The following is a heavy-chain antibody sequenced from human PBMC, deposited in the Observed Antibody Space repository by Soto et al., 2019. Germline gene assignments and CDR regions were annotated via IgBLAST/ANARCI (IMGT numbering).Heavy chain of an antibody. V-gene: IGHV4-59*12. CDR2: IYYSGST. CDR1: GGSISSYY. Sequence: SETLSITCTVSGGSISSYYWSWIRQPPGKGLEWIGYIYYSGSTNYNPSLKSRVTISVDTSKNQFSLKLSSVTAADTAVYYRARDLDLGELDHWGQRTLV. CDR3: ARDLDLGELDH. D-gene: IGHD1-1*01. J-gene: IGHJ4*02.